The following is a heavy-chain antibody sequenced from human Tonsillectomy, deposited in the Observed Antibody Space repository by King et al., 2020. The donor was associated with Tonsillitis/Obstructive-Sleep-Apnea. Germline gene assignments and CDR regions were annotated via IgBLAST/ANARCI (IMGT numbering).Heavy chain of an antibody. CDR2: ISGSGGSP. Sequence: VQLVESGGGLVQPGGSLRLSCAASGFTFSSYAMSWVRQAPGKGLEWVSAISGSGGSPYYSDSVKGRFTISRDNSKNTLYLQMNSLRAEDTAVYYCAKPPPRYCSSTSCYTGDDAFDIWGQGTMVTVSS. D-gene: IGHD2-2*02. CDR1: GFTFSSYA. CDR3: AKPPPRYCSSTSCYTGDDAFDI. J-gene: IGHJ3*02. V-gene: IGHV3-23*04.